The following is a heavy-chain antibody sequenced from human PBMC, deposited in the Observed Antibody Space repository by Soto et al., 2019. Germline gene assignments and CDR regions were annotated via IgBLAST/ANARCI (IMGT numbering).Heavy chain of an antibody. J-gene: IGHJ4*02. Sequence: EILSLTWTLSGGCISGSYWSWIRHTRGKVLEWVGYIHYSGSTNYNPSLKSRVTMSVDSAKNQFSLQLSSVTAADTAVYFCTKYRRTDAEGYSFEYWGQGALVTVSS. CDR1: GGCISGSY. CDR2: IHYSGST. D-gene: IGHD2-15*01. V-gene: IGHV4-59*01. CDR3: TKYRRTDAEGYSFEY.